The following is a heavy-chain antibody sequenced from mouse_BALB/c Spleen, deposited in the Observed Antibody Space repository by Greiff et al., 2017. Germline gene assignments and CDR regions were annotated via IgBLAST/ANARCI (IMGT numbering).Heavy chain of an antibody. CDR3: ARGGDGYWYFDV. Sequence: EVKLVESGGGLVKPGGSLKLSCAASGFAFSSYDMSWVRQTPEKRLEWVAYISSGGGSTYYPDTVKGRFTISRDNARNILYLQMSSLRSEDTAMYYCARGGDGYWYFDVWGAGTTVTVSS. J-gene: IGHJ1*01. CDR2: ISSGGGST. V-gene: IGHV5-12-1*01. CDR1: GFAFSSYD.